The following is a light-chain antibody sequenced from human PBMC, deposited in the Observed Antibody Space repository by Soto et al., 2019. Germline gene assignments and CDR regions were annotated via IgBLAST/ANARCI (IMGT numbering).Light chain of an antibody. V-gene: IGKV1-5*03. CDR2: KAS. CDR1: QSISSW. J-gene: IGKJ3*01. CDR3: QQYNSYSSQVT. Sequence: DIQMTQSPSTLSASVGDRVTITCRASQSISSWLAWYQHKPGKAPKLLIYKASSLESGVTSRFSGNGSGTESTRPTRRLQSDDFATYDWQQYNSYSSQVTFSPGTKVDIK.